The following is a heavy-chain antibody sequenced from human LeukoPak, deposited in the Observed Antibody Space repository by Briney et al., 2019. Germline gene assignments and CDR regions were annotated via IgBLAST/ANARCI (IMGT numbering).Heavy chain of an antibody. CDR3: ARATYYYGSGSPWAFDI. J-gene: IGHJ3*02. CDR1: GGSISSYY. CDR2: IYYSGST. D-gene: IGHD3-10*01. V-gene: IGHV4-59*08. Sequence: SETLSLTCTVSGGSISSYYWSWIRQPPGKGLEWIGYIYYSGSTNYNPPPKSRVTISVDTSKNQFSLKLSSVTAADTAVYYCARATYYYGSGSPWAFDIWGQGTMVTVSS.